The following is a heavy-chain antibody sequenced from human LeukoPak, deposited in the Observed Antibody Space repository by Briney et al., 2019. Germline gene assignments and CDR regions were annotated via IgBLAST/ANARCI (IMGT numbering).Heavy chain of an antibody. D-gene: IGHD3-3*01. J-gene: IGHJ5*02. Sequence: SETLSLTCTVSGGSISSGSYYWSWIRQPAGKGLEWIGRIYTSGSTNYNPSLKSRVTISVDTSKNQFSLKLSSVTAADTAVYYCARGRSAAFGVVIKQNWFDPWGQGTLVTVSS. CDR3: ARGRSAAFGVVIKQNWFDP. V-gene: IGHV4-61*02. CDR2: IYTSGST. CDR1: GGSISSGSYY.